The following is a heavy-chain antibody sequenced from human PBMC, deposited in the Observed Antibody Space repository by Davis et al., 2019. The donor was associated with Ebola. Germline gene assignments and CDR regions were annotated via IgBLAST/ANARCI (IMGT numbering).Heavy chain of an antibody. J-gene: IGHJ3*02. CDR1: GYSFTSYW. D-gene: IGHD6-6*01. V-gene: IGHV5-51*01. CDR3: ARRIRIAARTYDAFDI. Sequence: KVSCKGSGYSFTSYWIGWVRQMPGKGLEWMGIIYPGDSDTRYSPSFQGQVTISADKSISTAYLQWSSLKASDTAMYYCARRIRIAARTYDAFDIWGQGTMVTVSS. CDR2: IYPGDSDT.